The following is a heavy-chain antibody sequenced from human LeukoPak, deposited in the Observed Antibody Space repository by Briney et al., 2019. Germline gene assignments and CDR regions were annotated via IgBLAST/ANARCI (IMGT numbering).Heavy chain of an antibody. CDR3: ARQRRGSTGGFH. Sequence: GESLKISCKGSGYSFTSYWIGWVRQMPGKGREWMGIIYPSDSDTKYSPSFQGQVTFSADKSISTAYLQWRSLKASDTAMYYCARQRRGSTGGFHWGQGTLVTVSS. CDR1: GYSFTSYW. CDR2: IYPSDSDT. V-gene: IGHV5-51*01. J-gene: IGHJ4*02. D-gene: IGHD1-26*01.